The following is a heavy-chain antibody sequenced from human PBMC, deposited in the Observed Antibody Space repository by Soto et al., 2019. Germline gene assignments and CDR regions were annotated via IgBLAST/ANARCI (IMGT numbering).Heavy chain of an antibody. V-gene: IGHV2-5*01. D-gene: IGHD3-9*01. CDR2: IYCNDNK. CDR3: AHILTGNYMTMDV. Sequence: SGPTLVNPTQTLTLTCTFSGFSLSTGAVGVGWIRLPPGMALEWLALIYCNDNKRYSPTLKSRLTTTKDTSKNQVVLKMTNMDPVDTGTYFCAHILTGNYMTMDVWGQGITVTVSS. J-gene: IGHJ6*02. CDR1: GFSLSTGAVG.